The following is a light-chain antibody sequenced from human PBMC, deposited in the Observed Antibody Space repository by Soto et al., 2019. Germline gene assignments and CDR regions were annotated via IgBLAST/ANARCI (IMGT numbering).Light chain of an antibody. V-gene: IGKV1D-12*01. CDR1: QTFSSL. Sequence: DIQLTQSPSSVSASVGDTVTLTCRADQTFSSLLAWYQHKPGKAPKLLIYAASTLQNGVPSRFSGSGSGTVFTLTITSLQPEDSATYYCQQTNRFPLNFGGVTNVEIK. CDR2: AAS. J-gene: IGKJ4*01. CDR3: QQTNRFPLN.